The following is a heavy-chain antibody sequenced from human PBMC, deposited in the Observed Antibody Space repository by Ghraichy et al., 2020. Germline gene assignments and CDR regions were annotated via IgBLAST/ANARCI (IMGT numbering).Heavy chain of an antibody. J-gene: IGHJ4*02. D-gene: IGHD5-24*01. V-gene: IGHV4-59*08. CDR1: GGSISNYY. Sequence: SETLSLTCTVSGGSISNYYWSWIRQPPGKGLEWIAYISYSGSANYNPSLKSRVTISVDTSKNQFSLKLSSVTAADTAVYYCARHANRDGYNFDYWGQGTLVTVSP. CDR3: ARHANRDGYNFDY. CDR2: ISYSGSA.